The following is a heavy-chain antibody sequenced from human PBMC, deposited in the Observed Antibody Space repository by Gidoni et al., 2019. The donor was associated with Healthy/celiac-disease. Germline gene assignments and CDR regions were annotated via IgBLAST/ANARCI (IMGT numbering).Heavy chain of an antibody. CDR2: INHSGST. Sequence: QVQLQQWGAGLLKPSETLSLTCAVYAGSFSRYYWSWIRQPPGKGLEWMGEINHSGSTNYNPSLKSRVTISVDTSKNQFSLKLSSVTAADTAVYYCARGSDYGASYYYYYGMDVWGQGTTVTVSS. J-gene: IGHJ6*02. CDR1: AGSFSRYY. D-gene: IGHD4-17*01. CDR3: ARGSDYGASYYYYYGMDV. V-gene: IGHV4-34*01.